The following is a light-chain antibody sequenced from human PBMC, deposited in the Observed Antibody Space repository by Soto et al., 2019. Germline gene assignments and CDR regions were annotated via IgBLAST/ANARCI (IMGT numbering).Light chain of an antibody. CDR2: GAS. J-gene: IGKJ4*02. Sequence: EIVLTQSPATLSLSPGERATLSCRSSQSVSSYLAWYQQKPGQAPRLLIYGASNRATGIPARFSGRGSGSDFTLTITSLAPEDFAVYYCQQRTDWLTFGGGTKVDIK. CDR3: QQRTDWLT. CDR1: QSVSSY. V-gene: IGKV3-11*01.